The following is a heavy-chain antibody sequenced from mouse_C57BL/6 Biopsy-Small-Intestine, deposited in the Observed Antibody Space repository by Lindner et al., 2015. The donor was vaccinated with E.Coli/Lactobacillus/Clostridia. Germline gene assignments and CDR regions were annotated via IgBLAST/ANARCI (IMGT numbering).Heavy chain of an antibody. V-gene: IGHV1-53*01. CDR1: GYTFSSHY. J-gene: IGHJ4*01. Sequence: SVKVSCKASGYTFSSHYIHWVRQAPGQGLEWMGTINPSGGRANYAPKFQGRVTLTSDTSASTAYMFLSSLRSEDTAVYYCARDSYYYDITHDDDFWGQGTLVTVSS. D-gene: IGHD1-1*02. CDR2: INPSGGRA. CDR3: ARDSYYYDITHDDDF.